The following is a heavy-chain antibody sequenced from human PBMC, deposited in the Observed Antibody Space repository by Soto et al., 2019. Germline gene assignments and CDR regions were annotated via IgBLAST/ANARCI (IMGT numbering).Heavy chain of an antibody. Sequence: SETLSLTCTVSGGSISSKSNYWGWIRQPPGKGLEWIGTIYYSGTTNYNPSLKSRVTISVDTFKNQFSLKLTSVTAADTAVYYCARDPLLCSGGGCYSNWFDPWGQGTLVTVSS. CDR3: ARDPLLCSGGGCYSNWFDP. CDR1: GGSISSKSNY. D-gene: IGHD2-15*01. V-gene: IGHV4-39*07. J-gene: IGHJ5*02. CDR2: IYYSGTT.